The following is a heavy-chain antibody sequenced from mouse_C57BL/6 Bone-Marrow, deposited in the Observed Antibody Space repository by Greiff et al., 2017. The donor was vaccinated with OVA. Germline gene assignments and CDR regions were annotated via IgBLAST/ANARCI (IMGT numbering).Heavy chain of an antibody. CDR2: IDPENGDT. Sequence: EVQLQQSGAELVRPGASVKLSCTASGFNITDDYMHWVKQRPEQGLEWIGWIDPENGDTEYASKFQGKATITADTSSNTAYLQLSSLTSEDTAVYYCTTENYTYAMDYWGQGTSVTVSS. V-gene: IGHV14-4*01. CDR1: GFNITDDY. J-gene: IGHJ4*01. D-gene: IGHD1-1*01. CDR3: TTENYTYAMDY.